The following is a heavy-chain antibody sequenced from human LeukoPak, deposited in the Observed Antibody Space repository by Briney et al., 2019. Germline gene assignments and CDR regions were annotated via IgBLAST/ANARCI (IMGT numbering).Heavy chain of an antibody. Sequence: SETLSLTCTVSGGSISSGSYYWSWIRQPAGKGLEWIGRIYTSGSTNYNPSLKSRVTISVDTSKNQFSLKLSSVTAADTAVYYCARYTVRGVIIGNAFDIWGQGTMVTVSS. CDR1: GGSISSGSYY. V-gene: IGHV4-61*02. CDR2: IYTSGST. J-gene: IGHJ3*02. D-gene: IGHD3-10*01. CDR3: ARYTVRGVIIGNAFDI.